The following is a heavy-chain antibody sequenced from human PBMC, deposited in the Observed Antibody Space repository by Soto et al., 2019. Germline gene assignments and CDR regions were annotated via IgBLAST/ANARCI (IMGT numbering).Heavy chain of an antibody. CDR1: GYTFTGYY. Sequence: GASVKVSCKASGYTFTGYYMHWVRQAPGQGLEWMGWINPNSGGTNYAQKFQGWVTMTRDTSISTAYMELSRLRSDDTAVYFCAREYYDFGSAYTGVYFDHWGQGTLVTVSS. V-gene: IGHV1-2*04. J-gene: IGHJ4*02. D-gene: IGHD3-3*01. CDR2: INPNSGGT. CDR3: AREYYDFGSAYTGVYFDH.